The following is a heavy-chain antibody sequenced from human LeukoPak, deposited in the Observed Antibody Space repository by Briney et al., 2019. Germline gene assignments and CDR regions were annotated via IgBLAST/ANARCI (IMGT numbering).Heavy chain of an antibody. V-gene: IGHV3-53*01. D-gene: IGHD5-18*01. CDR1: GFTVSSSY. CDR2: IYSGDTT. Sequence: GGSLRLSCVASGFTVSSSYMSWVRQAPGKGLEWVSVIYSGDTTFNADSVKGRFTISRDISKNTVYLQMNSLRAEDTAVYYCARGGYSFAYYYWGQGTLVTVSS. CDR3: ARGGYSFAYYY. J-gene: IGHJ4*02.